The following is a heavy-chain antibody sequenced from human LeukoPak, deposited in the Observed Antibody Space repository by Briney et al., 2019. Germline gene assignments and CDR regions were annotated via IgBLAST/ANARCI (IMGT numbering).Heavy chain of an antibody. V-gene: IGHV3-7*03. Sequence: GGSLRLSCAASGFTFTNYWMTWVRQAPGKGLEWVANIRQDGSVKYYVDSVKGRFTISRDNAKNSLYLQMNSLRAEDTAVYNCARIGYSSSSLDFWGRGTLVTVSS. D-gene: IGHD6-6*01. CDR3: ARIGYSSSSLDF. CDR2: IRQDGSVK. CDR1: GFTFTNYW. J-gene: IGHJ4*02.